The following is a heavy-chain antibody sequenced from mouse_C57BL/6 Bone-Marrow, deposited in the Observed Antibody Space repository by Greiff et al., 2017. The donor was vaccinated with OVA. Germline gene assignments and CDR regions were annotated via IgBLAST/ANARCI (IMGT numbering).Heavy chain of an antibody. J-gene: IGHJ4*01. CDR3: GREGGGDAMDY. Sequence: EVQVVESEGGLVQPGSSMKLSCTASGFTFSDYYMAWVRQVPEKGLEWVANINYDGSSTYYLDSLKSRFIISRDNAKNILYLQMSSLKSEDPATYYLGREGGGDAMDYWGQGTSVTVSS. CDR1: GFTFSDYY. V-gene: IGHV5-16*01. CDR2: INYDGSST.